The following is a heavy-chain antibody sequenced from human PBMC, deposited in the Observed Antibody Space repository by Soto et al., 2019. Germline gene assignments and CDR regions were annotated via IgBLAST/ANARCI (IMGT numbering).Heavy chain of an antibody. J-gene: IGHJ4*02. V-gene: IGHV3-21*01. Sequence: GGSLRLSCAASGFTFSSYSMNWVRQAPGKGLEWVSSISSSSSYIYYADSVKGRFTISRDNAKNSLYLQMNSLRAEDTAVYYCASNDFWSGYPNKLRDYWGQGTLVTVSS. CDR1: GFTFSSYS. CDR2: ISSSSSYI. D-gene: IGHD3-3*01. CDR3: ASNDFWSGYPNKLRDY.